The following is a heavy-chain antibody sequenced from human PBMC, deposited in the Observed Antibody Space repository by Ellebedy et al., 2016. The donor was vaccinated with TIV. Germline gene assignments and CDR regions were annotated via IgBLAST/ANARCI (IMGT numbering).Heavy chain of an antibody. J-gene: IGHJ4*02. D-gene: IGHD5-12*01. V-gene: IGHV3-23*01. CDR1: GFTFSSYA. CDR2: ISGSGGST. Sequence: GGSLRLSXAASGFTFSSYAMSWVRQAPGKGLEWVSAISGSGGSTYYADSVKGRFTISRDNSMNTLYMQMNSLRAEDTAVYYCAKGQRYVAILAIQTFDYWGQGTLVTVSS. CDR3: AKGQRYVAILAIQTFDY.